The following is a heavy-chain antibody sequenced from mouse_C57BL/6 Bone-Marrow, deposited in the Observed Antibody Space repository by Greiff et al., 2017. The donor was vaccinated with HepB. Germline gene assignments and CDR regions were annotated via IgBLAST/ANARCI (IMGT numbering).Heavy chain of an antibody. CDR3: ASHYYGSFYFDY. CDR2: ISNGGGST. D-gene: IGHD1-1*01. CDR1: GFTFSDYY. Sequence: EVMLVESGGGLVQPGGSLKLSCAASGFTFSDYYMYWVRQTPEKRLEWVAYISNGGGSTYYPDTVKGRFTISRDNAKHTLYLQMSRLKSEDTAMYYCASHYYGSFYFDYWGQGTTLTVSS. J-gene: IGHJ2*01. V-gene: IGHV5-12*01.